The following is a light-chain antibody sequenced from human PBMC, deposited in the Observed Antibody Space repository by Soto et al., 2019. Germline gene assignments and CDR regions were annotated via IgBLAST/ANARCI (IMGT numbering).Light chain of an antibody. J-gene: IGKJ4*01. Sequence: ETLFTQSPSSLSASPRETVTLSCSASQSVSSSYLAWYQQKPGQAPRLLIYGASNRATGIPDRFSGSGSGTDFTLTISRLEPEDFAVYYCQQYGSSPVTFGGGTKVDIK. V-gene: IGKV3-20*01. CDR1: QSVSSSY. CDR2: GAS. CDR3: QQYGSSPVT.